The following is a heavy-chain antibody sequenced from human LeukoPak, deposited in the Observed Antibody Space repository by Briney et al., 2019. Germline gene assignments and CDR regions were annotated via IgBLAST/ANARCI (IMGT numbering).Heavy chain of an antibody. CDR2: IYYSGST. J-gene: IGHJ4*02. D-gene: IGHD2-15*01. V-gene: IGHV4-39*07. CDR3: ARVIGYCSGGSCFPFDY. Sequence: SEALSLTCTVSGGSISSSSYYWGWIRQPPGKGLEWIGSIYYSGSTYYNPSLKSRVTISVDTSKNQFSLKLSSVTAADTAVYYCARVIGYCSGGSCFPFDYWGQGTLVTVSS. CDR1: GGSISSSSYY.